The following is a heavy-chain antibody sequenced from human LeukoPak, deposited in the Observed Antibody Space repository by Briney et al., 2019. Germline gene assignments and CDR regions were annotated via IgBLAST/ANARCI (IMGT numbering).Heavy chain of an antibody. CDR3: ARGFYGDYLGY. CDR1: GGTFSSYA. D-gene: IGHD4-17*01. CDR2: IFPIFGTA. J-gene: IGHJ4*02. Sequence: SVKVSCKASGGTFSSYAISWVRQAPGQGLEWMGRIFPIFGTANYAQKFQGRVTITTDESTSTAYMELSSLRSEDTAVYYCARGFYGDYLGYWGQGTLVTVSS. V-gene: IGHV1-69*05.